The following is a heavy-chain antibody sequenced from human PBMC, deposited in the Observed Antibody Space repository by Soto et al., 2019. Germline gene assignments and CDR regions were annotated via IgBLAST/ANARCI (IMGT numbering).Heavy chain of an antibody. J-gene: IGHJ3*02. D-gene: IGHD2-8*01. CDR3: AKDLIANNGVGEAFDM. Sequence: EVQLLESGGGLVQPGGSLRLSCAASGFNFPAYAMNWVRQAPGKGLQWVSGLVGSGADKNYADSVRGRFTVSRDNSRNTLNLQMNSLRDEDTDVYYRAKDLIANNGVGEAFDMWGRGTQVTVSS. CDR2: LVGSGADK. V-gene: IGHV3-23*01. CDR1: GFNFPAYA.